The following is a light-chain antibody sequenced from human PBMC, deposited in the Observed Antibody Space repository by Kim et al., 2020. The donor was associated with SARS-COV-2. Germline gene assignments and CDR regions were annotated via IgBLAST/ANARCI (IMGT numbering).Light chain of an antibody. CDR2: RDN. Sequence: VSPGQTASITCSGDKLGDKYASWYQQRPGQSPVVVIFRDNRRPSGIPERFSGSNSGNTATLTISGTQAMDEADYYCQAWDSSIYVFGTGTKVTVL. J-gene: IGLJ1*01. CDR3: QAWDSSIYV. CDR1: KLGDKY. V-gene: IGLV3-1*01.